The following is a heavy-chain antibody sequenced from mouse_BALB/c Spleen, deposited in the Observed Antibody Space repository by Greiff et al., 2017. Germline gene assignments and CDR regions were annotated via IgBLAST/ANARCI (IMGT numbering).Heavy chain of an antibody. J-gene: IGHJ3*01. V-gene: IGHV1-55*01. D-gene: IGHD2-3*01. CDR1: GYNFTSYW. Sequence: QVQLQQSGAELVKPGTSVKLSCKASGYNFTSYWINWVKLRPGQGLEWIGDIYPGSGSTNYNEKFKSKATLTVDTSSSTAYMQLSSLASEDSALYYCARGDGYRAWFAYWGQGTLVTVSA. CDR2: IYPGSGST. CDR3: ARGDGYRAWFAY.